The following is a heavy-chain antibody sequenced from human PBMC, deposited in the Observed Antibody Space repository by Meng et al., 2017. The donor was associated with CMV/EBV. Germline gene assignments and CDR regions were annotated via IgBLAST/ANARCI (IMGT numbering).Heavy chain of an antibody. Sequence: FTFSDYYMSWIRQAPGKGLEWVSYISSSGSTIYFADSVKGRFTISRDNAKNSLYLQMNSLRAEDTAVYYCARGVRGVTIGVARWFDPWGQGTLVTVSS. CDR2: ISSSGSTI. CDR1: FTFSDYY. D-gene: IGHD3-10*01. J-gene: IGHJ5*02. V-gene: IGHV3-11*01. CDR3: ARGVRGVTIGVARWFDP.